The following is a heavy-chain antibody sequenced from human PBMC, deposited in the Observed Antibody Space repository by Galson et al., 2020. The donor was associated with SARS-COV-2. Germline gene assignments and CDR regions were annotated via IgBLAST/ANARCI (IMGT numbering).Heavy chain of an antibody. J-gene: IGHJ4*02. CDR1: GYSFTSYG. CDR3: ARARVADSLLWFGELSEELDY. V-gene: IGHV1-18*01. CDR2: LNAYNGNT. Sequence: ASVKVSCKASGYSFTSYGFGWVRQAPGQGLEWMGWLNAYNGNTKYAQKFQGRVTMTTDTSTSTAYMELRSLRSDDTAVYYCARARVADSLLWFGELSEELDYWGQGTLVTVSS. D-gene: IGHD3-10*01.